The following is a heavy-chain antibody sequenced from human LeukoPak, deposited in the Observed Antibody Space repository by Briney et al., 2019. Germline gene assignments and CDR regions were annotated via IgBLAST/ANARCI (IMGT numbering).Heavy chain of an antibody. D-gene: IGHD3-22*01. J-gene: IGHJ4*02. Sequence: ASVKVSCKASGGTFSSYAISWVRQAPGQGLEWMGRTIPILGIANYAQKFQGRVTITADKSTSTAYMELSSLRSEDTAVYYCARTYYYDSSGKTFFDYWGQGTLVTVSS. CDR2: TIPILGIA. CDR3: ARTYYYDSSGKTFFDY. CDR1: GGTFSSYA. V-gene: IGHV1-69*04.